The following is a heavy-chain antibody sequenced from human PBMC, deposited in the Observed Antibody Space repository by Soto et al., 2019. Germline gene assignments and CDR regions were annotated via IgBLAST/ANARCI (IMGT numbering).Heavy chain of an antibody. CDR3: ARMVRGSKIDYYYYMDV. V-gene: IGHV1-18*04. Sequence: QVELVQSGVEVKKPGASVKVSCKASGYTFTNHGLSWVRQAPGQGLEWMGWISASNGDTNYAQKFLGRVTVTTDTTTCTGYMELRSLKSEDTAVYYCARMVRGSKIDYYYYMDVWGKGTMVIVSS. CDR1: GYTFTNHG. J-gene: IGHJ6*03. D-gene: IGHD3-10*01. CDR2: ISASNGDT.